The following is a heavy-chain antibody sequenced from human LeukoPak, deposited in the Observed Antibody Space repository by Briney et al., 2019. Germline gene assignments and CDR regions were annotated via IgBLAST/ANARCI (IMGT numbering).Heavy chain of an antibody. D-gene: IGHD3-3*01. V-gene: IGHV1-2*02. CDR2: IDPNSGGT. CDR1: GYTFTSYY. Sequence: ASVKVSCEASGYTFTSYYMHWVRQAPGQGLEWMGWIDPNSGGTNYAQQFQGRVTMTRDTSITTAYMELSRLRSDDTAVYYCASYDFWSGSHDAFDIWGQGTMVTVSS. CDR3: ASYDFWSGSHDAFDI. J-gene: IGHJ3*02.